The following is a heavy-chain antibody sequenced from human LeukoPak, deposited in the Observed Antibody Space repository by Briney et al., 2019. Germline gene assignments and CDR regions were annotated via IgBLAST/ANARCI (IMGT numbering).Heavy chain of an antibody. D-gene: IGHD3-3*01. CDR1: GGSISSGGYY. V-gene: IGHV4-31*03. CDR3: ARGIRWSQYDFWSGGTDEYYFDY. Sequence: SETLSLTCTVSGGSISSGGYYWSWIRRHPGKGLEWTGYICYSGSTYYNPSLKSRVTISVDTSKNQFSLKLSSVTAADTAVYYCARGIRWSQYDFWSGGTDEYYFDYWGQGTLVTVSS. CDR2: ICYSGST. J-gene: IGHJ4*02.